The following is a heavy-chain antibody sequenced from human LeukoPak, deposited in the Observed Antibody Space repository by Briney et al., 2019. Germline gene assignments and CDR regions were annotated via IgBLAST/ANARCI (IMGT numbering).Heavy chain of an antibody. Sequence: SETLSLTCAVCGGSFSGYYWSWIRQPPGKGLEWIGEINHSGSTNYNPSLKSRVTISVDTSKNQFSLKLSSVTAADTAVYYCARVERRWLQSSFDYWGQGTLVTVSS. V-gene: IGHV4-34*01. CDR2: INHSGST. J-gene: IGHJ4*02. CDR3: ARVERRWLQSSFDY. D-gene: IGHD5-24*01. CDR1: GGSFSGYY.